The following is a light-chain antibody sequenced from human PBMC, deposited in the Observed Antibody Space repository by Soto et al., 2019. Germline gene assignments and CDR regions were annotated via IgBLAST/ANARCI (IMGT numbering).Light chain of an antibody. CDR3: PHYNIYSGT. CDR2: DAS. Sequence: IQMTWQPSTLSASVGDRVTITCRSSQSTSSWFPWYQQKPWKAPKRLIYDASSLESGVPSRFSGSVSGTEFTLTISSLQRDDFTTYQPPHYNIYSGTFGQGTKVDI. V-gene: IGKV1-5*01. CDR1: QSTSSW. J-gene: IGKJ1*01.